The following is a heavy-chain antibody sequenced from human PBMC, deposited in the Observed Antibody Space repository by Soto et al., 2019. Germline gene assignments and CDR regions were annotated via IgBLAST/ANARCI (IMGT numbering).Heavy chain of an antibody. Sequence: SGGSLRLSCAASGFTFSSYSMNWVRQAPGKGLEWVSYISSSSSTIYYADSVKGRFTISRDNAKNSLYLQMNSLRDEDTAVYYCARGGFCTNGVCYPPYYYYYGMGVWGQGTTVTVSS. CDR2: ISSSSSTI. D-gene: IGHD2-8*01. V-gene: IGHV3-48*02. J-gene: IGHJ6*02. CDR1: GFTFSSYS. CDR3: ARGGFCTNGVCYPPYYYYYGMGV.